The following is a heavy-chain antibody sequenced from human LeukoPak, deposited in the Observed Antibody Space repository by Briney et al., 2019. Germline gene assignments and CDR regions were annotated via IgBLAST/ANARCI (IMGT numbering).Heavy chain of an antibody. J-gene: IGHJ4*02. CDR2: ISGTGDST. V-gene: IGHV3-23*01. CDR3: ARPGITMVIVGPYYFDY. CDR1: GFTFSSYA. D-gene: IGHD3-10*01. Sequence: GGSLRLSCAASGFTFSSYAVSWVCQAPGKGLEWVSTISGTGDSTYYADSVKGRFSISRDNSRNTLYLQMNRLTADDTAVYFCARPGITMVIVGPYYFDYWGRGTLVTVSS.